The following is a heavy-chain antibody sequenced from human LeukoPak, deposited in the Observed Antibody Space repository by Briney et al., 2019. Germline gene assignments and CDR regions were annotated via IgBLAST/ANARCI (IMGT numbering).Heavy chain of an antibody. D-gene: IGHD2-8*01. J-gene: IGHJ5*02. CDR3: ARDVKLIPYCTNGVCSNWFDP. Sequence: SETLSLTCTVSGGSISSGGYYWSWIRQHPGKGLEWIGYIYYSGSTYYNPSLKSRVTISVDTSKYQFSLKLSSVTAADTAVYYCARDVKLIPYCTNGVCSNWFDPWGQGTLVTVSS. V-gene: IGHV4-31*03. CDR1: GGSISSGGYY. CDR2: IYYSGST.